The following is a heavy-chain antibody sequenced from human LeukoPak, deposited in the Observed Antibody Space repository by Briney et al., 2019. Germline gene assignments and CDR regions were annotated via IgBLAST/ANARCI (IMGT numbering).Heavy chain of an antibody. CDR1: GFTFSNAW. V-gene: IGHV3-15*07. D-gene: IGHD6-19*01. Sequence: PGGSLRLSCAASGFTFSNAWMNWVRQAPGKGLEWVGRIKSKTDGGTTDYAAPVKGRFTISRDDSKNTLYLQMNSLKTEDTAVYYCARDLVDSSGWFPPFEYWGQGTLVTVSS. J-gene: IGHJ4*02. CDR2: IKSKTDGGTT. CDR3: ARDLVDSSGWFPPFEY.